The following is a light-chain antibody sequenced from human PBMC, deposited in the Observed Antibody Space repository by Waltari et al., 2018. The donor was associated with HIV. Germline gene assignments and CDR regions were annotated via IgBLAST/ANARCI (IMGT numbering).Light chain of an antibody. CDR2: DVS. CDR3: CSYAGSYTRYV. Sequence: QSALTQPRSVSGSPGQSVTISCTGTSSDVGGYNYVSWYQQHPGKAPKLMIYDVSKGPSGVPDRFSGSKSGNTASLTISGLQAEDEADYYCCSYAGSYTRYVFGTGTKVTVL. CDR1: SSDVGGYNY. V-gene: IGLV2-11*01. J-gene: IGLJ1*01.